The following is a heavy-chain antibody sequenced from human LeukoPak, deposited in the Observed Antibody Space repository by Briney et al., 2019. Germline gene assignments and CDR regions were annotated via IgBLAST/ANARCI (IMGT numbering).Heavy chain of an antibody. CDR3: AKHSHDGSAPYYEVQLDY. CDR2: IKWNGGST. Sequence: GGSLRLSCAASGFTFDDYGMSWVRQAPGKGLEWVSGIKWNGGSTGYADSVKGRFTISRDNAKNSLYLQMNSLRAEDTAIYYCAKHSHDGSAPYYEVQLDYWGQGTLVTVSS. D-gene: IGHD3-22*01. J-gene: IGHJ4*02. CDR1: GFTFDDYG. V-gene: IGHV3-20*04.